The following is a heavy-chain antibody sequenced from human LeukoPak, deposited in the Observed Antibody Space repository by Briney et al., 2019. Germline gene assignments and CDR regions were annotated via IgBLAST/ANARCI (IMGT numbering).Heavy chain of an antibody. CDR2: IYYSGST. CDR3: ARAASDFWSGYYYYYMDV. V-gene: IGHV4-61*01. J-gene: IGHJ6*03. D-gene: IGHD3-3*01. Sequence: SETLSLTCTVSRGSVSSGSYYWSWIRQPPGEGLEWNGYIYYSGSTNYNPSLKSRATISVDTSKNQFSLKLSSVTAADTAVYYCARAASDFWSGYYYYYMDVWGKGTTVTVSS. CDR1: RGSVSSGSYY.